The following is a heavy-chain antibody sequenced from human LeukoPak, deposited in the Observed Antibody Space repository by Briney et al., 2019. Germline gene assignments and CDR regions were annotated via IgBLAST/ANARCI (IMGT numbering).Heavy chain of an antibody. CDR2: IYHTGST. CDR3: ARARGSSGWLDY. J-gene: IGHJ4*02. D-gene: IGHD6-19*01. CDR1: GGSIIGYY. Sequence: SETLSLTCTVSGGSIIGYYWTWIRQPPGNGLEWIGYIYHTGSTNYNPSLRSRVSISLDTSKSQFSLKLSSVTAADTAVYYCARARGSSGWLDYWGQGTLVTVSS. V-gene: IGHV4-59*12.